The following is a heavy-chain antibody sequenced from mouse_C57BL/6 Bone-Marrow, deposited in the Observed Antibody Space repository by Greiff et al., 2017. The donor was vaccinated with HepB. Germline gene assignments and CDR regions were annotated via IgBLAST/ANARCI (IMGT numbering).Heavy chain of an antibody. CDR3: TINYYGSSNWYFDV. V-gene: IGHV6-3*01. D-gene: IGHD1-1*01. J-gene: IGHJ1*03. CDR1: GFTFSNYW. Sequence: EVQLQESGGGLVQPGGSMKLSCVASGFTFSNYWMNWVRQSPEKGLEWVAQIRLKSDNYATHYAESVKGRFTISRDDSKSSVYLQMNNLRAEDTGIYYCTINYYGSSNWYFDVWGTGTTVTVSS. CDR2: IRLKSDNYAT.